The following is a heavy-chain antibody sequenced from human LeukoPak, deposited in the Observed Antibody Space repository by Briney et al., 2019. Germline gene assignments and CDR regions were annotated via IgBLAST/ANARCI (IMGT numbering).Heavy chain of an antibody. J-gene: IGHJ5*02. CDR3: ARGCGGDCYHGYGWFDP. CDR1: GGSISSYY. Sequence: SETLSLTCTVSGGSISSYYWSWIRQPPGKGLEWIGYIYYSGSTNYNPSLKSRVTISVDTSKNQFSLELSSVTAADTAVYYCARGCGGDCYHGYGWFDPWGQGTLVTVSS. V-gene: IGHV4-59*08. CDR2: IYYSGST. D-gene: IGHD2-21*01.